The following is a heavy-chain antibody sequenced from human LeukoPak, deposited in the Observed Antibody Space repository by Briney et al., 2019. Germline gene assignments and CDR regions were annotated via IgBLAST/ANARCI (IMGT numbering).Heavy chain of an antibody. Sequence: SETLSHTCAVYGGSFSGYYWSWIRQPPGKGLEWIGEINHSGSTNYNPSLKSRVTISVDTSKNQFSLKLSSVTAADTAVYYCARATYYDFWSGYPHYYGMDVWGQGTTVTVSS. CDR2: INHSGST. D-gene: IGHD3-3*01. V-gene: IGHV4-34*01. CDR3: ARATYYDFWSGYPHYYGMDV. J-gene: IGHJ6*02. CDR1: GGSFSGYY.